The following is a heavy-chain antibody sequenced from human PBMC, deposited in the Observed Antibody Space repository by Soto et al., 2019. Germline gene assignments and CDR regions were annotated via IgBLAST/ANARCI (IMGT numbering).Heavy chain of an antibody. CDR2: IKQDGSEK. V-gene: IGHV3-7*01. J-gene: IGHJ6*02. CDR3: ASLGRHG. CDR1: GFTFSDSW. D-gene: IGHD3-16*01. Sequence: EVQLVESGGSLVQPGGSLRLSCAASGFTFSDSWMDWVRQAPGKGPEWVANIKQDGSEKNYVDSVKGRFIISRDNAKNSLYLQMNSLRAEDTAVYYCASLGRHGWGQGTTVTVSS.